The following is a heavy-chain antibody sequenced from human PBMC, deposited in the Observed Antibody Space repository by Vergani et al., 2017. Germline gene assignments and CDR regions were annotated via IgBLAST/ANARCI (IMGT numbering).Heavy chain of an antibody. V-gene: IGHV3-9*01. CDR1: GFTFDDYA. CDR3: AKDHYDFWSGYPNLSPFDL. Sequence: EVQLVESGGGLLQPGRSLRLSCAASGFTFDDYAMHWVRQAPGKGLEWVSGISWNSGSIGYAVSVKGRFTISRDNAKNSLYLQMNSLRAEDTALYYCAKDHYDFWSGYPNLSPFDLWGRGTLVTVSS. CDR2: ISWNSGSI. J-gene: IGHJ2*01. D-gene: IGHD3-3*01.